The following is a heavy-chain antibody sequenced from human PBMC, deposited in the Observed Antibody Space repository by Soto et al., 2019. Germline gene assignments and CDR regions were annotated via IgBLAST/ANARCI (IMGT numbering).Heavy chain of an antibody. CDR1: GGSISSGGYY. CDR3: ARGVTMVRGVIHTPYFDY. V-gene: IGHV4-31*03. D-gene: IGHD3-10*01. J-gene: IGHJ4*02. Sequence: QVQLQESGPGLVKPSQTLSLTCTVSGGSISSGGYYWRWIRQHPGKGLEWSGYIYYSGSAYYNPSLKSRVTISVDTSKNQFSLKLSSVTAADTAVYYCARGVTMVRGVIHTPYFDYWGQGTLVTVSS. CDR2: IYYSGSA.